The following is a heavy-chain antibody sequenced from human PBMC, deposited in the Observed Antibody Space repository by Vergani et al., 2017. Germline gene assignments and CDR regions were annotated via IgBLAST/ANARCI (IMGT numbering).Heavy chain of an antibody. CDR3: ATYSNDYDILTGYYHPGYYYYMDV. Sequence: VQLLESGGGLVQPGGSLRLSCAASGFTFSSYAMSWVRQAPGKGLEWIGEINHSGSTNYNPSLKSRVTIPVDTSKNQFSLKLSSVTAADTAVYYCATYSNDYDILTGYYHPGYYYYMDVWGKGTTVTVSS. V-gene: IGHV4-4*02. J-gene: IGHJ6*03. D-gene: IGHD3-9*01. CDR1: GFTFSSYA. CDR2: INHSGST.